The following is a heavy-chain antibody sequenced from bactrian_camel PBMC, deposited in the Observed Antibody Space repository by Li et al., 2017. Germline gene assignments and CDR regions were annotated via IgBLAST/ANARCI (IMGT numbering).Heavy chain of an antibody. CDR1: GYSYRPCK. CDR2: IANDSSA. Sequence: HVQLVESGGGSVQAGGSLRLSCAASGYSYRPCKMAWYRQAPGKERELVSSIANDSSAYYTDSVQGRFTISQDNAKNTVYLQMNSLKPEDTAMYYCNIQVPTSRVWRACFSVLGYWGQGTQVTVS. CDR3: NIQVPTSRVWRACFSVLGY. V-gene: IGHV3S53*01. D-gene: IGHD3*01. J-gene: IGHJ4*01.